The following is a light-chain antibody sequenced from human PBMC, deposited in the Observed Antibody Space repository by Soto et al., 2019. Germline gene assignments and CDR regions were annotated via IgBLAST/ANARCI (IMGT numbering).Light chain of an antibody. CDR1: QGISSY. J-gene: IGKJ1*01. CDR3: QQYYSYPPS. CDR2: AAS. V-gene: IGKV1-8*01. Sequence: AIRMTQSPSSFSASTGDRVTITCRASQGISSYLAWYQQKPGKAPKLLIYAASTLQSGVPSRFSGSGSGTVFTLTISCLQSEHFATYYCQQYYSYPPSFGQGTKVEIK.